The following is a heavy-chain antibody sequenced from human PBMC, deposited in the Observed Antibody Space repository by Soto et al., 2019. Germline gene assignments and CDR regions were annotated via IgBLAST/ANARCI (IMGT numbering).Heavy chain of an antibody. CDR3: AREVGEVDYSSSSDAFDI. D-gene: IGHD6-6*01. CDR1: GGSISSGDYY. Sequence: QVQLQESGPGQVKPSQTLSLTCSVSGGSISSGDYYCSWIRQPPGKGLEWIAYIYYSGIIYYNPSLKSRVTMSRDTSKNQFFLNLDSVTAADTAVYYCAREVGEVDYSSSSDAFDIWGQGTMVTVSS. CDR2: IYYSGII. J-gene: IGHJ3*02. V-gene: IGHV4-30-4*01.